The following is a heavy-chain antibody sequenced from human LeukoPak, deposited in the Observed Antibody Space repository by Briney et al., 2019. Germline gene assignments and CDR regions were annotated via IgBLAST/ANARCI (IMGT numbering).Heavy chain of an antibody. Sequence: PGGSLRLSCAVSGFTFNSYEMNWVRQAPGKGLEWVSYISESGSAKYYSDSVKGRFTISRDNAKNSLYLQMNSLRAEDTAVYYCARDTYYYDSSGYYFETYAFDIWGQGTMVTVSS. D-gene: IGHD3-22*01. CDR1: GFTFNSYE. CDR2: ISESGSAK. CDR3: ARDTYYYDSSGYYFETYAFDI. V-gene: IGHV3-48*03. J-gene: IGHJ3*02.